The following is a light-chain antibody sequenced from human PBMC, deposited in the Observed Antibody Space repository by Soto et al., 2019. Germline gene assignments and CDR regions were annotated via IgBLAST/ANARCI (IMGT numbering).Light chain of an antibody. CDR3: CSYAGSSTWV. Sequence: QSVLTQPRSVSGSPGQSVTISCTGTSSDVGGYNYVSWYQQHPGKAPKLMIYDVNQRPSGVPDRFSGSKSANTASLTISGLQAEDEADYYCCSYAGSSTWVFGGGTKVTVL. CDR2: DVN. J-gene: IGLJ3*02. V-gene: IGLV2-11*01. CDR1: SSDVGGYNY.